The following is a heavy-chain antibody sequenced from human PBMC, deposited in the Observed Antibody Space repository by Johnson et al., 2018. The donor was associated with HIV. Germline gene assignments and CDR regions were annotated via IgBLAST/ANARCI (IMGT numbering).Heavy chain of an antibody. CDR1: GFTVSSNY. Sequence: VQLVESGGGVVQPGRSLRLSCAASGFTVSSNYMSWVRQAPGKGLEWVSVIYSGGSTYYADSVKGRFTISRDNSKNTLYLQMNSLRAVDTAMYYCARGMWIPEIDAIDIWGQGTMVTVSS. CDR3: ARGMWIPEIDAIDI. CDR2: IYSGGST. J-gene: IGHJ3*02. V-gene: IGHV3-66*01. D-gene: IGHD5-18*01.